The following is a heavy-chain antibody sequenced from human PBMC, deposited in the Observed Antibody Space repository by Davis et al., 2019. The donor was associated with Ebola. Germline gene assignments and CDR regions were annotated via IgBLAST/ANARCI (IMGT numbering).Heavy chain of an antibody. D-gene: IGHD3-10*01. CDR2: IYPGDSDT. CDR1: GYSFTSYW. CDR3: ARMGKSYYDSLWDY. V-gene: IGHV5-51*01. J-gene: IGHJ4*02. Sequence: GESLKISCKGSGYSFTSYWIAWARQMPGKGLEWMGIIYPGDSDTRYSPSFRGQVTISADKSFSTAYLQWSGLKASDTAMYYCARMGKSYYDSLWDYWGQGTLVTVSS.